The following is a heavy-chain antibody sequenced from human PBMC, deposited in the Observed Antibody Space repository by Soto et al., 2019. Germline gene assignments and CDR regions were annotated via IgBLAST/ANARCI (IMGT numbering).Heavy chain of an antibody. CDR1: GGSISSSSYY. J-gene: IGHJ6*02. Sequence: LSLTCTVSGGSISSSSYYWGWIRQHPGKGLEWIGSVHHSGSTYYNPSLKSRVTISLHTSKNQSSLRLRSVIVADTAVYHCARFVRSCSATTCSTRADVWGQGVTVTVSS. CDR3: ARFVRSCSATTCSTRADV. D-gene: IGHD2-2*01. V-gene: IGHV4-39*07. CDR2: VHHSGST.